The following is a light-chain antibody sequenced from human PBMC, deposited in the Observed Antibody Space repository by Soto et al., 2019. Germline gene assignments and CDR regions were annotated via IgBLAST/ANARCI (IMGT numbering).Light chain of an antibody. CDR1: QSVGRN. Sequence: EIVMTQSPATLSVSPGERTTLSCRASQSVGRNLAWYQQKPGQPPRLLIYGAFTRATGVPGRFSGSGSGTEFTLTISSLQSEDFAVYYCQQSNNWPRTFGQGTKVEIK. J-gene: IGKJ1*01. CDR2: GAF. V-gene: IGKV3-15*01. CDR3: QQSNNWPRT.